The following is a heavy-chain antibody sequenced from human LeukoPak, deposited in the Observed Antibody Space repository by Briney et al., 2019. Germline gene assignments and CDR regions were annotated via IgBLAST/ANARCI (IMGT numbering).Heavy chain of an antibody. CDR1: RGSISSNTYY. Sequence: SEGLSVTSTDSRGSISSNTYYWGWIRQSPRKGLEWIGSIFHSGKTYYNTSLGSRITISVDTSKSQLSLKVNSVTAADTAVFYCARHCSTLTCPCDYWGQGALVTVSS. CDR2: IFHSGKT. J-gene: IGHJ4*02. CDR3: ARHCSTLTCPCDY. V-gene: IGHV4-39*01. D-gene: IGHD2-2*01.